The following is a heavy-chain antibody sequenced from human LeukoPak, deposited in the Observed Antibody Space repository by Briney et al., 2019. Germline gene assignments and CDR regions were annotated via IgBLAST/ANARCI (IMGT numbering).Heavy chain of an antibody. Sequence: GGSLRLSCAASRFTFSSYGMHWVRQAPRKGLEWVAFIRYDGSNKYYADSVKGRSTISRDNFKNTLYLQMNSLRAEDTAVSYCAKEIKDRLDYDILTGRGLGRYYYYYMDVWGKGTTVTISS. CDR2: IRYDGSNK. V-gene: IGHV3-30*02. CDR3: AKEIKDRLDYDILTGRGLGRYYYYYMDV. J-gene: IGHJ6*03. CDR1: RFTFSSYG. D-gene: IGHD3-9*01.